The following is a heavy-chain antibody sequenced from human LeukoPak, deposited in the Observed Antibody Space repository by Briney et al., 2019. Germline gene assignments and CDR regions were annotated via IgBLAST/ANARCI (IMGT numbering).Heavy chain of an antibody. CDR2: INHSGST. J-gene: IGHJ5*02. D-gene: IGHD3-16*02. V-gene: IGHV4-34*01. CDR3: ARDRSRNNWFDP. CDR1: GGSFSGYY. Sequence: PSETLSLTCAVYGGSFSGYYWSWIRQPPGKGLEWIGEINHSGSTNYNPSLKSRVTISVDTSKNQFSLKLSSVTAADTAVYYCARDRSRNNWFDPWGQGTLATVSS.